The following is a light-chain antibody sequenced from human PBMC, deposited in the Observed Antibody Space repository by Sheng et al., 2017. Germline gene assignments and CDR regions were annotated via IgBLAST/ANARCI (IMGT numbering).Light chain of an antibody. J-gene: IGKJ1*01. CDR3: EHCGTPEWT. V-gene: IGKV3-20*01. Sequence: EIVLTQSPATLSLSPGESATLSCRASQTVSGTYLAWYQQKPGQAPRLLIYGASSRATGVPDRFSGSGSGADFTLTISRLEPEDSAVYYCEHCGTPEWTFGQGTKVEIK. CDR2: GAS. CDR1: QTVSGTY.